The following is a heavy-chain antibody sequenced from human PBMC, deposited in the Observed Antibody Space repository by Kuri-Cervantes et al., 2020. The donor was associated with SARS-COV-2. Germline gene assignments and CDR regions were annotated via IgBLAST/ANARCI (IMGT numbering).Heavy chain of an antibody. CDR3: ARILVDCSGGSCYYPFDY. J-gene: IGHJ4*02. CDR1: GFSLSNARMG. Sequence: SGPTLVKPTETLTLTCTVSGFSLSNARMGVSWIRQPPGKALEWLAHIFSNDEKSYSTSLKSRLTISKDTSKSQVVLTMTNMDPVDTATYYCARILVDCSGGSCYYPFDYWGQGTLVTVSS. CDR2: IFSNDEK. V-gene: IGHV2-26*01. D-gene: IGHD2-15*01.